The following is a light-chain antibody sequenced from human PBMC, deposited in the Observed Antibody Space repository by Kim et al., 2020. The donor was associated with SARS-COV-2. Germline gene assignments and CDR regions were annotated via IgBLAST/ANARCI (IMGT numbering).Light chain of an antibody. Sequence: LSPGEGPTLSCRASQRVSSSSLAWYQQKPGPSPRLLMLDTSKRAAGIPDRFSGSGSGTDFTLTISRLEPEDFAVYYCQHYGNAVTFGGGTKVDIK. CDR1: QRVSSSS. J-gene: IGKJ4*01. CDR2: DTS. V-gene: IGKV3-20*01. CDR3: QHYGNAVT.